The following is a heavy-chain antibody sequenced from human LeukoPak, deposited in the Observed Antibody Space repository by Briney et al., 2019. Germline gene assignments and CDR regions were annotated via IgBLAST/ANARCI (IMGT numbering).Heavy chain of an antibody. CDR2: LYSGGTT. D-gene: IGHD5-24*01. CDR3: AMDSSWLPLKFDY. J-gene: IGHJ4*02. V-gene: IGHV3-66*01. Sequence: PGGSLRLSCAASGFIVSTNYVSWVRQAPGKGLEWVSVLYSGGTTYYADSVKGRFTISRDNSKNTLYLQMNSLRAEDTAVYYCAMDSSWLPLKFDYWGQGTLVTVST. CDR1: GFIVSTNY.